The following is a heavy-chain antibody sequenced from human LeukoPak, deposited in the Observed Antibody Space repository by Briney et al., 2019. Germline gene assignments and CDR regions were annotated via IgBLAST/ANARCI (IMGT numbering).Heavy chain of an antibody. J-gene: IGHJ6*03. Sequence: PGGSLRLSCAASGFTFSSYEMNWVRQAPGKGLEWVSYISTSGSTIYYADSVKGRFTISRDNAKNSLYLQMNSLRGEDTALYYCARGGTKTYTYYMDFWGKGTTVTISS. CDR2: ISTSGSTI. V-gene: IGHV3-48*03. CDR1: GFTFSSYE. CDR3: ARGGTKTYTYYMDF.